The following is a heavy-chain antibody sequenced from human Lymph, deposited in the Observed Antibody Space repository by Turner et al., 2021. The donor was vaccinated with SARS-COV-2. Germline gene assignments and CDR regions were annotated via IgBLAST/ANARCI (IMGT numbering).Heavy chain of an antibody. J-gene: IGHJ4*02. V-gene: IGHV3-21*01. CDR3: ARDIPTTADYFDY. Sequence: EVQLVESGGGLVKPGGSLRLSCAASGFTFSTYSMNWVRQDRGKGLDWISSISSSSSYIYYADSVKGRFTISRDDAKNSLYLQMNSLRAEDTAVYYCARDIPTTADYFDYWGQGTLVTVSS. D-gene: IGHD4-17*01. CDR2: ISSSSSYI. CDR1: GFTFSTYS.